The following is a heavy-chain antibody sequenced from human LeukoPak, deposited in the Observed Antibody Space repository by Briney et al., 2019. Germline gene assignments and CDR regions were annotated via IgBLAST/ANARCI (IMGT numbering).Heavy chain of an antibody. CDR3: ARDASSGWTRY. V-gene: IGHV3-7*01. CDR1: GFIFSNSW. Sequence: PGGSLRLSCVASGFIFSNSWMSWVRQAPGKGLEWVANIKHDGGEKYYVDSVKGRFTISRDNAKNSLDLQMNNLRVEDTAVYYCARDASSGWTRYWGQRTLVTVSS. J-gene: IGHJ4*02. CDR2: IKHDGGEK. D-gene: IGHD6-19*01.